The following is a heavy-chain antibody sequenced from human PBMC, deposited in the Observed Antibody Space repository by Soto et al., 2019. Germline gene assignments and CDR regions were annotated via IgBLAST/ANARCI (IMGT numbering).Heavy chain of an antibody. CDR1: GFTFSSYA. V-gene: IGHV3-30-3*01. Sequence: QVQLVESGGGVVQPGRSLRLSCAASGFTFSSYAMHWVRQAPGKGLEWVAVISYDGSNKYYADSVKGRFTISRDNSKNTLYLEMNSLRAEDTAVYYCARDRGGATVTTLEWYFELWGRGTLVTVSS. J-gene: IGHJ2*01. D-gene: IGHD4-17*01. CDR3: ARDRGGATVTTLEWYFEL. CDR2: ISYDGSNK.